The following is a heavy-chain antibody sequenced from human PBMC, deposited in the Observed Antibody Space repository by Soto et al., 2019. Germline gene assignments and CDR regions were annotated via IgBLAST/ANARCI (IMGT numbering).Heavy chain of an antibody. Sequence: RHSCPAAEFTISSYAMRWVRQAPGKGLEWVSAISGSGGSTYYADSVKGRFTISRDNSKNTLYLQMNSLRAEDTAVYYCVKETRSIAARPDCSDYWGQGTLVTVSS. CDR2: ISGSGGST. V-gene: IGHV3-23*01. CDR1: EFTISSYA. D-gene: IGHD6-6*01. CDR3: VKETRSIAARPDCSDY. J-gene: IGHJ4*02.